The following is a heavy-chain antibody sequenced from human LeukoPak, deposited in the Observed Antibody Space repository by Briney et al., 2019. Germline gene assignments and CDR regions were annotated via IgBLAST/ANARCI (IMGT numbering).Heavy chain of an antibody. V-gene: IGHV3-30*03. CDR1: GFTFNNYG. J-gene: IGHJ5*02. Sequence: PGGSLRLSCAGSGFTFNNYGIHWVRQAPGKGLECVAVISFDGSDKYYADSVKGRFTISRDHSKNTLYLQMDNLRAEDTAVYYCASDVFRDRWFGGTWGQGTLVTVSS. D-gene: IGHD3-10*01. CDR2: ISFDGSDK. CDR3: ASDVFRDRWFGGT.